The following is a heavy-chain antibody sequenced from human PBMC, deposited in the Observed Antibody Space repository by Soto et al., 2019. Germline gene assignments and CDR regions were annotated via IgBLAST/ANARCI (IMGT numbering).Heavy chain of an antibody. CDR2: VYYSGIT. J-gene: IGHJ5*02. D-gene: IGHD1-1*01. CDR3: VGHGRTEANRFDP. CDR1: GGSISTSSYY. Sequence: SSETLSLTCTVSGGSISTSSYYWAWIRQPPGEGLEWIGSVYYSGITYYNPSLKSRVTISVDTSKNQFALKLTSVTAADTAVYYCVGHGRTEANRFDPRGQGTLVTGSS. V-gene: IGHV4-39*01.